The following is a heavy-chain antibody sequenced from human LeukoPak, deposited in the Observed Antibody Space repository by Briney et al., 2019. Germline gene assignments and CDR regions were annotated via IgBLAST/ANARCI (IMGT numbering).Heavy chain of an antibody. CDR3: AKETPNTGWFDP. D-gene: IGHD1-14*01. Sequence: GASVKVSCKASGHTFTTYYVHWVRQAPGQGLEGVGDINPSGDGTNYPQRFQGRVTLTRDTSTSTVYMELSSLRSEDTAIYYCAKETPNTGWFDPWGQGTLVTVSS. V-gene: IGHV1-46*01. J-gene: IGHJ5*02. CDR2: INPSGDGT. CDR1: GHTFTTYY.